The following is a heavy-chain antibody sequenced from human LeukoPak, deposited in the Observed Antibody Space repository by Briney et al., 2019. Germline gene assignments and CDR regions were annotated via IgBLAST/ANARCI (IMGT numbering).Heavy chain of an antibody. J-gene: IGHJ2*01. D-gene: IGHD5-18*01. Sequence: SQTLSLTCAVSGGSISSGGYSWSWIRQPPGKGLEWIGYIYHSGSTYYNPSLKSRVTISVDTSKNQFSLKLSSVTAADTAVYYCARGRSGYSYGREGYFDLWGRGTLVTVSS. CDR2: IYHSGST. CDR3: ARGRSGYSYGREGYFDL. V-gene: IGHV4-30-2*01. CDR1: GGSISSGGYS.